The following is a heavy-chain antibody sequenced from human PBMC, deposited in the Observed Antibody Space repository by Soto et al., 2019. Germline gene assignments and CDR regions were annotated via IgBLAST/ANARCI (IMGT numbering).Heavy chain of an antibody. CDR3: ARMPLEWLSRYYYDGMDV. J-gene: IGHJ6*02. CDR1: GFSLSNARMG. Sequence: QVTLKESGPVLVKPTETLTLTCTVSGFSLSNARMGVSWIRQPPGKALEWLAHIFSNDEKSYSTSLKSSLTISKDTPKNQVVLTMTNMDPVDTATYYCARMPLEWLSRYYYDGMDVWGQGTTVTVSS. V-gene: IGHV2-26*01. CDR2: IFSNDEK. D-gene: IGHD3-3*01.